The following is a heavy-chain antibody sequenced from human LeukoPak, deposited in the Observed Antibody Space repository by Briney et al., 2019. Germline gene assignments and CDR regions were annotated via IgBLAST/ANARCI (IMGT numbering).Heavy chain of an antibody. CDR2: INHNGST. V-gene: IGHV4-34*01. CDR3: HYDSSGYRYFDY. CDR1: GGSFSGYY. D-gene: IGHD3-22*01. Sequence: SETLSLTCAVYGGSFSGYYWSWIRQPPGKGLEWIGEINHNGSTNYNPSLKSRVTISVDTSKNQFSLKLSSVTAADTAVYYCHYDSSGYRYFDYWGQGTLVTVSS. J-gene: IGHJ4*02.